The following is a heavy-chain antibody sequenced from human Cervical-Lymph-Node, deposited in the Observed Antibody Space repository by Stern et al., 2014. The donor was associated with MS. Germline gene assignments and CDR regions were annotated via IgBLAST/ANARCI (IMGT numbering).Heavy chain of an antibody. CDR1: GYTFTTYW. V-gene: IGHV5-51*01. J-gene: IGHJ6*02. D-gene: IGHD2-15*01. Sequence: EVQLVQSGAEVKKPGESLKISCKGSGYTFTTYWIGWVRQMPGKGLEWMGIIYPGDSETSYSPSFQGQVTISADKSISTAYLQWSSLKASDTAMYYCARHPRYCSGGSCYKFDFYYAMDVWGQGTTVTVSS. CDR2: IYPGDSET. CDR3: ARHPRYCSGGSCYKFDFYYAMDV.